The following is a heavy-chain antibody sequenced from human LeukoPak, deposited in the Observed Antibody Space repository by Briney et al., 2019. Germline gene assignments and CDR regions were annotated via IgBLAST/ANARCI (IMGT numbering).Heavy chain of an antibody. CDR1: GYTFTSYG. V-gene: IGHV1-18*01. CDR2: ISAYNGNT. D-gene: IGHD1-26*01. CDR3: ARVWGSGSSGSYYYYYGMDV. Sequence: ASVKVSCKASGYTFTSYGISWVRQAPGQGLEWMGWISAYNGNTNYAQKLQGRVTMTTDTSTSTAYMELRSLRSDDTAVYYCARVWGSGSSGSYYYYYGMDVWGQGTTVTASS. J-gene: IGHJ6*02.